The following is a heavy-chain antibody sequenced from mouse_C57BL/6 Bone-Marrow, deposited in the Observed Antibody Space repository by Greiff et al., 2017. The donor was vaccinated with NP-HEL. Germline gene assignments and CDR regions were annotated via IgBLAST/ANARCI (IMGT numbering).Heavy chain of an antibody. CDR3: ARSEPGWFAY. V-gene: IGHV1-64*01. CDR2: IHPNSGST. J-gene: IGHJ3*01. CDR1: GYTFTSYW. Sequence: QVQLQQPGAELVKPGASVKLSCKASGYTFTSYWMHWVKQRPGQGLEWIGMIHPNSGSTSYNEKFKSKATLTVDKSSSTAHMQLRGLTSEDSAVYYCARSEPGWFAYWGQGTLVTVSA.